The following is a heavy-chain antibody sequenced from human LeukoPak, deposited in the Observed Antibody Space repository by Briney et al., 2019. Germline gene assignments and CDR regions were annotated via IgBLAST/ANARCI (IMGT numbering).Heavy chain of an antibody. V-gene: IGHV1-2*02. D-gene: IGHD3-22*01. CDR3: ARVANYYDSSGYYSRFDY. Sequence: ASVKVSCKASGYTFTGYYMHWVRQAPGQGLAWMGWINPNSGGTNYAQKFQGRVTMTRDTSISTAYMELSRLRSDDTAVYYCARVANYYDSSGYYSRFDYWGQGTLVTVSS. CDR2: INPNSGGT. CDR1: GYTFTGYY. J-gene: IGHJ4*02.